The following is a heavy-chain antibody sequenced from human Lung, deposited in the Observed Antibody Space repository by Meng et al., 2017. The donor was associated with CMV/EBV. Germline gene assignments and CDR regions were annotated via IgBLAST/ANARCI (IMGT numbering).Heavy chain of an antibody. D-gene: IGHD3-22*01. CDR2: INPKTGST. CDR1: GYIFIDYY. CDR3: ARDTPEYPDSRNYPTLAY. J-gene: IGHJ4*02. V-gene: IGHV1-2*02. Sequence: ASVXVSCKASGYIFIDYYLFWVRQVPGQGLEWVGWINPKTGSTKYAQKLQGRVTVTRDTPMSTVYMEVTSLRSDDTAVYYCARDTPEYPDSRNYPTLAYWGQGXLVTVSS.